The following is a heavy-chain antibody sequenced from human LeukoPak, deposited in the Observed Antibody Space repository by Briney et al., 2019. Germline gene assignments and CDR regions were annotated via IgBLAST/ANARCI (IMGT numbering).Heavy chain of an antibody. D-gene: IGHD3-10*01. CDR3: ARDGVRGDRYYYYYMDV. CDR2: INSDGSST. Sequence: GGSLRLSCAASGFTFSSYWMHWVRQAPGKGLVWVSRINSDGSSTSYADSVKGRFTISRDNAKNTLYLQMNSLRAEDTAVYYCARDGVRGDRYYYYYMDVWGKGTTVTTSS. V-gene: IGHV3-74*01. CDR1: GFTFSSYW. J-gene: IGHJ6*03.